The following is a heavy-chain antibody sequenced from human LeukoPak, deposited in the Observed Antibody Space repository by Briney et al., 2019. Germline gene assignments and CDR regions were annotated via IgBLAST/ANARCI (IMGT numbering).Heavy chain of an antibody. J-gene: IGHJ3*02. V-gene: IGHV1-2*02. CDR3: ARHGRFYDAFDI. CDR1: GGTFTGYY. Sequence: ASVKVSCKASGGTFTGYYMHWVRQAPGQGLEWMGWINPNSGGTNYAQKFQGRVTMTRDTSISTAYMDLSRLRSDDTAVYYCARHGRFYDAFDIWGQGTMVTVSS. D-gene: IGHD3-3*01. CDR2: INPNSGGT.